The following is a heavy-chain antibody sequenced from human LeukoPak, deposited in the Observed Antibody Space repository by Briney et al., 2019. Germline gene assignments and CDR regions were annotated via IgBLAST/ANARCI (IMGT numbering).Heavy chain of an antibody. CDR1: GYTFTSYA. D-gene: IGHD6-13*01. CDR3: ARGWAKYSSSWHDY. CDR2: INTNTGNP. J-gene: IGHJ4*02. Sequence: ASVKASCKASGYTFTSYAMNWVRQAPGQGLEWMGWINTNTGNPTYAQGFTGRFVFSLDTSVSTAYLQISSLKAEDTAVYYCARGWAKYSSSWHDYWGQGTLVTVSS. V-gene: IGHV7-4-1*02.